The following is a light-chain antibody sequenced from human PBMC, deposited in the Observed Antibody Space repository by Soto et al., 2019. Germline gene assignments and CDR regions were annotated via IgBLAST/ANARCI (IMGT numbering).Light chain of an antibody. Sequence: EIVLTQSPGSLSLSPGERVTLSCRASQSVSSSYFTWSQQKPGQAPRLLIYTASTRATSIPAGFSGSGSGTDFTFTISSLQPEDFAVYYCQQYNKWPLTFGGGTKVEIK. CDR1: QSVSSSY. V-gene: IGKV3D-7*01. CDR3: QQYNKWPLT. J-gene: IGKJ4*02. CDR2: TAS.